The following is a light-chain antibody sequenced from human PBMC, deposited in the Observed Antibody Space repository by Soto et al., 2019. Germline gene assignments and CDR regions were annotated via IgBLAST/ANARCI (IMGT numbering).Light chain of an antibody. CDR3: QQTDSFPLT. V-gene: IGKV1D-12*01. Sequence: DIQLTQSPSSVSASVGDRVTITCRASQGISSWLAWYQQKPGKAPNLLIYTASTLQSGVPSRFSGSGSGTDFTLTITSLQTEDFATYYCQQTDSFPLTFGGGTKVEIK. J-gene: IGKJ4*01. CDR1: QGISSW. CDR2: TAS.